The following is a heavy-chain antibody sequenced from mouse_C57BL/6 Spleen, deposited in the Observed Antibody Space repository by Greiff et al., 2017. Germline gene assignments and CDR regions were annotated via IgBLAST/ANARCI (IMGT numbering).Heavy chain of an antibody. Sequence: EVKVEESGGGLVKPGGSLKLSCAASGFTFSDYGMHWVRQAPEKGLEWVAYISSGSSTIYYADTVKGRFTISRDNAKNTLFLQMTSLRSEDTAMYYCARVYSNYPYAMDYWGQGTSVTVSS. CDR1: GFTFSDYG. CDR3: ARVYSNYPYAMDY. V-gene: IGHV5-17*01. D-gene: IGHD2-5*01. CDR2: ISSGSSTI. J-gene: IGHJ4*01.